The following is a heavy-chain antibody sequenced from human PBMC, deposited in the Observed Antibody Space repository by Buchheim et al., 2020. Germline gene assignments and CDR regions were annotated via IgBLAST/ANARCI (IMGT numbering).Heavy chain of an antibody. CDR1: GFTFSSYG. Sequence: QVQLVESGGGVVQPGRSLRLSCAASGFTFSSYGMHWVRQAPGKGLEWVAVIWYDGSNKYYADSVKGRFTISRDNSKNTLYLQMNSLRAEDTAVYYCAGLNAYYYDSSGYFDHWGQGTL. CDR3: AGLNAYYYDSSGYFDH. D-gene: IGHD3-22*01. J-gene: IGHJ4*02. CDR2: IWYDGSNK. V-gene: IGHV3-33*01.